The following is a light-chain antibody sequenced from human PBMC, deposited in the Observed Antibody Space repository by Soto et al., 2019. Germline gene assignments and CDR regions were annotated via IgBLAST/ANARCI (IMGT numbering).Light chain of an antibody. CDR3: QHYDNTPPSVT. CDR2: GAS. V-gene: IGKV3-20*01. CDR1: QSVNSDF. J-gene: IGKJ3*01. Sequence: EIVLTQSPDILSLSPGDRATLSCRASQSVNSDFLVWYQQKPGQAPRLLIYGASSRATGIPDRFSGSGSGTDFILTISRLEPEDFAVYYCQHYDNTPPSVTFGPGTKVDIK.